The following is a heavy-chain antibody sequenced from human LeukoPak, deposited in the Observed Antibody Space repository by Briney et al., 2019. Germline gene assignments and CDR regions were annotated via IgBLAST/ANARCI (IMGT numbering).Heavy chain of an antibody. J-gene: IGHJ5*02. Sequence: PSETLSLTCTVSGGSISSYYWSWIRQPPGKGLEWIGYIYYSGSTNYNPSLKSRVTISVDTSKNQFSLKLSSVTAADTAVYYCARSIPYYDYVWGSYRQRWFDPWGQGTLVTVSS. CDR1: GGSISSYY. CDR2: IYYSGST. D-gene: IGHD3-16*02. CDR3: ARSIPYYDYVWGSYRQRWFDP. V-gene: IGHV4-59*01.